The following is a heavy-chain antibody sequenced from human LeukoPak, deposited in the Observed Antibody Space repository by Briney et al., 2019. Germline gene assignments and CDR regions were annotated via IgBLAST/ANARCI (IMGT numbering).Heavy chain of an antibody. CDR3: ARQFYHDSSGADY. D-gene: IGHD3-22*01. Sequence: PSETLSLTCTVSGDSIRTSSYYWGWIRQPPGKGLEWIGSIYYSGNTYYNPSLKSRVAISMDTSKNQFSLKPTSVTAADTAVYYCARQFYHDSSGADYWGQGALVTASS. CDR1: GDSIRTSSYY. J-gene: IGHJ4*02. CDR2: IYYSGNT. V-gene: IGHV4-39*01.